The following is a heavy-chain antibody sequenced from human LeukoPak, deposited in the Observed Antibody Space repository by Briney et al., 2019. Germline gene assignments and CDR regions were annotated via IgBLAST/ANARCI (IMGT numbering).Heavy chain of an antibody. CDR3: AKDMERAAGTDWFDP. V-gene: IGHV3-23*01. CDR1: GFTFSSYA. D-gene: IGHD6-13*01. CDR2: ISGSGGST. Sequence: GGSLRLSCAASGFTFSSYAMSWVRQAPGKGVEWGSAISGSGGSTYYADSVKGRFTISRDNSKNTLYLQMNSLRAEDTAVYYCAKDMERAAGTDWFDPWGQGTLVTVSS. J-gene: IGHJ5*02.